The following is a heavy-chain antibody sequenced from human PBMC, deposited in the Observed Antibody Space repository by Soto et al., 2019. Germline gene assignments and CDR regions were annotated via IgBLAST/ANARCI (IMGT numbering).Heavy chain of an antibody. CDR3: LRDKLHWNEFADQ. CDR1: GFAFGSYW. V-gene: IGHV3-74*01. D-gene: IGHD1-1*01. CDR2: ISQDGTIA. J-gene: IGHJ4*02. Sequence: EVQLVKSGGGLVQPGGSLRLSCAASGFAFGSYWMHWVRQAPGKGLVWVSRISQDGTIATQADSVKGRFTISRDNAKNTLYLQMNSLRADDTAVYYCLRDKLHWNEFADQWGQGTPVTVSS.